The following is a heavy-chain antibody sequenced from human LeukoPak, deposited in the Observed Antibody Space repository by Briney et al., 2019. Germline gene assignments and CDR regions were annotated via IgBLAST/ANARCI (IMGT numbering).Heavy chain of an antibody. D-gene: IGHD3-22*01. V-gene: IGHV3-30*02. J-gene: IGHJ4*02. CDR3: AKGGVYYYDSSGPPGY. CDR2: IRYDGSNK. CDR1: GFTFSSYG. Sequence: PGGSLRLSCAASGFTFSSYGMHWVRQAPGKGLEWVAFIRYDGSNKYYADSVKGRFTISSDNSKNTLYLQMNSLRAEDTAVYYCAKGGVYYYDSSGPPGYWGQGTLVTVSS.